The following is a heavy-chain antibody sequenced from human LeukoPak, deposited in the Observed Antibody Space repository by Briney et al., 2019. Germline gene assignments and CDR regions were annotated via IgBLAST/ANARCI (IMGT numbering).Heavy chain of an antibody. Sequence: GGSLRLSCAASGFTFSSYGMHWVRQAPGKGLEWVAVISYDGSNKYYADSVKGRFTISRDNSKNTLYLQMNSLRAEDTAVYYCAKEGSSWYRDYYYGMDVWGQGTTVTVSS. J-gene: IGHJ6*02. CDR2: ISYDGSNK. CDR3: AKEGSSWYRDYYYGMDV. V-gene: IGHV3-30*18. CDR1: GFTFSSYG. D-gene: IGHD6-13*01.